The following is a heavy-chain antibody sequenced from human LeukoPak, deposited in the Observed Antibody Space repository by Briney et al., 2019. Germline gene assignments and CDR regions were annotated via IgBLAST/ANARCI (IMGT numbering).Heavy chain of an antibody. J-gene: IGHJ5*01. CDR2: IYTSGST. V-gene: IGHV4-4*07. CDR1: GGSISSYY. CDR3: ARVSGTTGTTNWFDS. D-gene: IGHD1-1*01. Sequence: SETLSLTCTVSGGSISSYYWSWIRQPAGKGLEWIGRIYTSGSTNYNPSLKSRVTMSVDTSKNQFSLKLSSVTAADTAVYYCARVSGTTGTTNWFDSWGQGTLVTVSS.